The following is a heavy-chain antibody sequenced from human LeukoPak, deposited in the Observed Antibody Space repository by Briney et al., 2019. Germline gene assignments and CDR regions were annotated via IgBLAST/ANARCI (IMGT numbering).Heavy chain of an antibody. CDR3: ARDQYSGSYYPPYFDY. Sequence: ASVKVSCKASGYTFTGYYMHWVRQAPGQGLEWMGWINPNSGGTNYAQKFQGRVTMTRDTSISTAYMELNRLRSDDTAVYYCARDQYSGSYYPPYFDYWGQGTLVTVSS. CDR1: GYTFTGYY. V-gene: IGHV1-2*02. D-gene: IGHD1-26*01. CDR2: INPNSGGT. J-gene: IGHJ4*02.